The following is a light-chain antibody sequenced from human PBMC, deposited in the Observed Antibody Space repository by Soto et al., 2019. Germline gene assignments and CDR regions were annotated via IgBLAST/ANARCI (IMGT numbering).Light chain of an antibody. CDR2: EVS. J-gene: IGLJ2*01. V-gene: IGLV2-8*01. Sequence: QSALTQPPSASGSPGQSVTISYTGTSSEVGGYNYVSWYQQHPGKAPKLMIYEVSKRPSGVPDRFSGSKSGNTASLTVSGLQAEDEADYYCSSYAGSNNLVFGGGTKLTVL. CDR1: SSEVGGYNY. CDR3: SSYAGSNNLV.